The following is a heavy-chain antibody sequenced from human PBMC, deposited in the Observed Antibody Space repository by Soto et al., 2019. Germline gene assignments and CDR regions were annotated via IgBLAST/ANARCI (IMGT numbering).Heavy chain of an antibody. D-gene: IGHD2-15*01. CDR3: ARGDLGYCSGGSCYLHRSTSVRSYYFDY. Sequence: QVQLQQWGAGLLKPSETLSLTCAVYGGSFSGYYWSWIRQPPGKGLEWIGEINHSGSTNYNPSLKSRVNISVAKSKNQFSLKLSSVNAADTDLYYCARGDLGYCSGGSCYLHRSTSVRSYYFDYWGQGTLVTVSS. V-gene: IGHV4-34*01. J-gene: IGHJ4*02. CDR2: INHSGST. CDR1: GGSFSGYY.